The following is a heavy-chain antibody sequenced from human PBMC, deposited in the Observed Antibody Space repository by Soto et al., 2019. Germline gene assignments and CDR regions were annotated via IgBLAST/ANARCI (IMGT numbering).Heavy chain of an antibody. CDR1: GFTFTRYI. J-gene: IGHJ4*02. Sequence: LRLSWAASGFTFTRYIMNWVRQAPGKGLEWVSSISSTTNYIYYGDSMKGRFTISRDNAKNSLYLEMNSLRAEDTAVYYCARESEDLTSNFDYWGQGTLVTVSS. V-gene: IGHV3-21*06. CDR3: ARESEDLTSNFDY. CDR2: ISSTTNYI.